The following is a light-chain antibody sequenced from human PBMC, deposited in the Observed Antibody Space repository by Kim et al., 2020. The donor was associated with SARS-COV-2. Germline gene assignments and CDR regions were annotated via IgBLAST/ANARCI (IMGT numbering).Light chain of an antibody. Sequence: SYELTQPPSVSVTSGKTAKITCGGNDIGSKSVHWYQQKPGQSPVLVMYYDSDRPSGIPERFYGSNSGNTATLTISRVKAGDEADYYCQEWDRSSDHPNGVFGGGTQLTVL. CDR2: YDS. CDR3: QEWDRSSDHPNGV. CDR1: DIGSKS. J-gene: IGLJ3*02. V-gene: IGLV3-21*04.